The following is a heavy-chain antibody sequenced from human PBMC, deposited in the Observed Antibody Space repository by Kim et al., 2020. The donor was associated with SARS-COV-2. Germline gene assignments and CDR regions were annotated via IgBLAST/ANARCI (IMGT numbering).Heavy chain of an antibody. V-gene: IGHV1-69*04. CDR3: ARDWGMSGGDLRALY. J-gene: IGHJ4*02. D-gene: IGHD2-21*02. CDR1: GGTFSSYA. Sequence: SVKVSCKASGGTFSSYAISWVRQAPGQGLEWMGRIIPILGIANYAQKFQGRVTITADKSTSTAYMELSSLRSEDTAVYYCARDWGMSGGDLRALYWGQGTLVTVSS. CDR2: IIPILGIA.